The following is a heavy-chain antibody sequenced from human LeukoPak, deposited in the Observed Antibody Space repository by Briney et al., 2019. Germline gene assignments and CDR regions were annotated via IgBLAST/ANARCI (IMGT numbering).Heavy chain of an antibody. CDR3: AKDARRGYSVLDY. D-gene: IGHD5/OR15-5a*01. CDR2: ISYDGSNK. V-gene: IGHV3-30*18. J-gene: IGHJ4*02. Sequence: GGSLRLSCAASGFTFSSYGMHWVRQAPGKGLEWVAVISYDGSNKYYADSVKGRFTISRDNSKNTLYLQMNSLRAEDTAVYYCAKDARRGYSVLDYWGQGTLVTVSS. CDR1: GFTFSSYG.